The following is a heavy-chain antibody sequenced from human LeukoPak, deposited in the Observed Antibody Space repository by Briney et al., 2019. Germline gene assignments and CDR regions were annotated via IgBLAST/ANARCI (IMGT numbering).Heavy chain of an antibody. J-gene: IGHJ4*02. D-gene: IGHD3-9*01. CDR1: GFTFSSYG. CDR3: AKALRYFDWLYRH. V-gene: IGHV3-30*18. CDR2: ISYDGSNK. Sequence: GGSLRLSCATSGFTFSSYGMHWVRQAPGKGLEWVAVISYDGSNKYYADSVKGRFTISRDNSKNTLYLQMNSLRAEDTAVYYCAKALRYFDWLYRHWGQGTLVTVSS.